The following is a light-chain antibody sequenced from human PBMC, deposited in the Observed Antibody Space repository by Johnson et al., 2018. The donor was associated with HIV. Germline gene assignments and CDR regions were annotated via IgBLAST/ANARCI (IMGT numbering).Light chain of an antibody. Sequence: QSVLTQPPSVSAAPGQKVTISCSGSNSNIGNNYVSWYQQFPGTAPKVLIYENNKRPSGIPDRFSGSKSGTSATLGITGLQTGDEADYYCGTWDSSLSTYYVFGTGTKVSVL. J-gene: IGLJ1*01. CDR1: NSNIGNNY. CDR2: ENN. CDR3: GTWDSSLSTYYV. V-gene: IGLV1-51*02.